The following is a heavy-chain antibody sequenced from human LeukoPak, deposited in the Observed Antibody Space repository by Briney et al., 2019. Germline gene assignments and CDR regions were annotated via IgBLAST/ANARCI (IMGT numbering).Heavy chain of an antibody. CDR3: ARVRKKMATITGRPYYMDV. CDR1: GGSISSNKYY. V-gene: IGHV4-39*07. CDR2: IYYSGST. J-gene: IGHJ6*03. D-gene: IGHD5-24*01. Sequence: PSETLSLTCTVSGGSISSNKYYWGWIRQPPGKGLEWIGSIYYSGSTYYNPSLKSRVTISVDTSKNQFSLKLSSVTAADTAVYYCARVRKKMATITGRPYYMDVWGKGTTVTVSS.